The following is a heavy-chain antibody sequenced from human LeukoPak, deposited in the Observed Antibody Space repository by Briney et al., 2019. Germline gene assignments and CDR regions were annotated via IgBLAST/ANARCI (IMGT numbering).Heavy chain of an antibody. Sequence: ASVTVSCKASGYTFTSYGISWVRQAPGQGLEWMGWISAYNGNTNYAQKLQGRVTMTTDTSTSTAYMELRSLRSDDTAVYYCARVWNNLPGYWFDPWGQGTLVTVSS. D-gene: IGHD1-1*01. CDR2: ISAYNGNT. J-gene: IGHJ5*02. V-gene: IGHV1-18*01. CDR1: GYTFTSYG. CDR3: ARVWNNLPGYWFDP.